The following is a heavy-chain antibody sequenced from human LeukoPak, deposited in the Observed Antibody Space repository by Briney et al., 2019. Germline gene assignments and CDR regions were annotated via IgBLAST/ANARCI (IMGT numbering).Heavy chain of an antibody. CDR3: ARAYGDSGHFQH. CDR2: ISYSGST. V-gene: IGHV4-59*08. D-gene: IGHD4-17*01. CDR1: GGSISSYY. J-gene: IGHJ1*01. Sequence: SETLSLTCTVSGGSISSYYWSWIRQPPGKGLEWIGYISYSGSTNYNPSLKSRVTISVDTSKNQFSLKLSSVTAADTAVYYCARAYGDSGHFQHWGQGTLVTVSS.